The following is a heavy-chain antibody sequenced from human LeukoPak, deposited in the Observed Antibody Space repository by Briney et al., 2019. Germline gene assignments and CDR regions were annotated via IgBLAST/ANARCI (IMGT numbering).Heavy chain of an antibody. CDR1: GYTLTSYG. V-gene: IGHV1-69*13. D-gene: IGHD3-16*02. CDR2: IIPIFGTA. CDR3: ARGGERYDYVWGSYRRQPFDY. Sequence: ASVKVSCKASGYTLTSYGISWVRQAPGQGLEWMGGIIPIFGTANYAQKFQGRVTITADESTSTAYMELSSLRSEDTAVYYCARGGERYDYVWGSYRRQPFDYWGQGTLVTVSS. J-gene: IGHJ4*02.